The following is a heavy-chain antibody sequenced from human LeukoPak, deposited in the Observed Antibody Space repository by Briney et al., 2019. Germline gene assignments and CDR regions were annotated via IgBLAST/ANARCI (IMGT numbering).Heavy chain of an antibody. CDR2: VNLQGST. CDR3: AREGGPYRPLDY. CDR1: GGSITSTNY. Sequence: SETLSLTCGVSGGSITSTNYWTWVRQPPGKGLEWIGGVNLQGSTNYNPSLMGRVAISVDMSENHISLRLTSVTAADTAVYYCAREGGPYRPLDYSGQGTLVTVSS. V-gene: IGHV4-4*02. J-gene: IGHJ4*02.